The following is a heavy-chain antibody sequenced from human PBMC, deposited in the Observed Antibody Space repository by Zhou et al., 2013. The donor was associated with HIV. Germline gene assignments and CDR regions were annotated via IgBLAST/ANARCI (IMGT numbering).Heavy chain of an antibody. CDR1: GGTFSSYA. Sequence: QVQLVQSGAEVKKPGSSVKVSCKASGGTFSSYAISWVRQAPGQGLEWMGGIIPIFGTANYAQKFQGRVTITTDESTSTAYMELSSLRSEDTAVYYCARVHTYYYDSSGYYYGVWGQGTLVTVSS. J-gene: IGHJ4*02. CDR2: IIPIFGTA. CDR3: ARVHTYYYDSSGYYYGV. D-gene: IGHD3-22*01. V-gene: IGHV1-69*05.